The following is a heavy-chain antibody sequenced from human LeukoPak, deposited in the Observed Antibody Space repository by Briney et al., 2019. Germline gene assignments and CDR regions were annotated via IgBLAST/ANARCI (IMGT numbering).Heavy chain of an antibody. CDR1: GGSISNSGYF. D-gene: IGHD6-13*01. V-gene: IGHV4-39*01. J-gene: IGHJ4*02. CDR3: ARLESYSSYFDY. Sequence: SETLSLTCTVSGGSISNSGYFWGWIRQSPGKGLEWIGNIYYSGITYYNPSLRSRVTVSVDTSKNQFSLRLSSVTAADTAAFYCARLESYSSYFDYWGQGILVTVSS. CDR2: IYYSGIT.